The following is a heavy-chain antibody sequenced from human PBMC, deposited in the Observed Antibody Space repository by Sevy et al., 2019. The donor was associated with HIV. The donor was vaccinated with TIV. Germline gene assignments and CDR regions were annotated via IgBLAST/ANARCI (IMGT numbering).Heavy chain of an antibody. CDR2: ISYDGSNK. CDR1: GFTFSSYA. V-gene: IGHV3-30-3*01. J-gene: IGHJ6*02. D-gene: IGHD6-13*01. CDR3: ARDLIAAAGYYYYYGMDV. Sequence: GGSLRLSCAASGFTFSSYAMHWVRQAPGKGLEWVAVISYDGSNKYYADSVKGRFTISRDNSKNTLYLQMNSLRAEDTAVYYCARDLIAAAGYYYYYGMDVWGQGTTVTVSS.